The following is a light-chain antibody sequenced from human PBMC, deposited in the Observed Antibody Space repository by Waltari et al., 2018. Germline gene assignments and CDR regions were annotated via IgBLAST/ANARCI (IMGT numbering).Light chain of an antibody. CDR2: EVT. J-gene: IGLJ2*01. Sequence: QSALTQPASVSGSPGQSITISCTGTRGDVGGYDYVSWYQQHAGKVPKVIIYEVTNRPSGVSTRFSASKSGDTASLTISGLQAEDEATYYCSSYTSATTLSVVFGGGTKVTVL. CDR1: RGDVGGYDY. V-gene: IGLV2-14*01. CDR3: SSYTSATTLSVV.